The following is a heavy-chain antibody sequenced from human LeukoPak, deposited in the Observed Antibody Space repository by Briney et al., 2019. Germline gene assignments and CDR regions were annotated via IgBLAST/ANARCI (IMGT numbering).Heavy chain of an antibody. V-gene: IGHV1-18*01. J-gene: IGHJ5*02. Sequence: ASVKVSCKASGYIFTSFGMSWVRQAPGQGLEWMGWINTYSGDTNYAQKLQGRVTMTTDTSTSTAYMELRSLRFDDTAVYYCAREGGVGSSEYNWFDPWGQGTLVTVSS. CDR2: INTYSGDT. D-gene: IGHD1-26*01. CDR1: GYIFTSFG. CDR3: AREGGVGSSEYNWFDP.